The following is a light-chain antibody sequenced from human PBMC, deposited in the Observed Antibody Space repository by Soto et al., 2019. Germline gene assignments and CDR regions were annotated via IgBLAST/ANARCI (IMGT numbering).Light chain of an antibody. J-gene: IGKJ2*01. CDR1: QSLLYSSDNRNY. Sequence: DIVMTQPPDSLAVSLGGWAAINCKSSQSLLYSSDNRNYLAWYQQKPGQPPKLLIYWASTRESGVPDRFTGSGSGTDFTLTITSLQAEDVAVYYCHQYYSIPYTFGQGTKLEIK. CDR2: WAS. CDR3: HQYYSIPYT. V-gene: IGKV4-1*01.